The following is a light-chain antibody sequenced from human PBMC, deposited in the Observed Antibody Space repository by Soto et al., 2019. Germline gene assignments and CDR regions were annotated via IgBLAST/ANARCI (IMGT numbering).Light chain of an antibody. J-gene: IGKJ1*01. CDR1: QSVSSSY. CDR3: HQYGSSPAT. CDR2: GAS. Sequence: EIFLTQSPGTLSLSRWERATLSWRASQSVSSSYLAWYQQKPGQAPRLLIYGASSRATGIPNRFSGSGSGTDFTLTISRLEPEDFAVYYCHQYGSSPATFGQGTKVDI. V-gene: IGKV3-20*01.